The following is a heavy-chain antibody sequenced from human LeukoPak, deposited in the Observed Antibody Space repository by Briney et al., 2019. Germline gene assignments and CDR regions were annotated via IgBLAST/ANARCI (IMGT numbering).Heavy chain of an antibody. CDR2: ISYDGGNK. CDR3: AELGITMIGGV. V-gene: IGHV3-30*04. CDR1: GFTFSLYA. D-gene: IGHD3-10*02. Sequence: PGRSLRLSCAASGFTFSLYAMHWVRQAPGKGLEWVAVISYDGGNKYYADSVKGRFTISRDNSKNTLYLQMNSLRAEDTAVYYCAELGITMIGGVWGKGTTVTISS. J-gene: IGHJ6*04.